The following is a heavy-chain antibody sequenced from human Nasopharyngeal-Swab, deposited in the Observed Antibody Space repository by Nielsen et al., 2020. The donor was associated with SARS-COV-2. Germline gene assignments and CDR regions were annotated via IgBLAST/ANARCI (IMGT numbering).Heavy chain of an antibody. J-gene: IGHJ4*02. CDR2: ISSSGSTI. D-gene: IGHD6-6*01. Sequence: QAPGKGLEWISYISSSGSTIYYADSVKARFTISRNNDKNSLYLQMNSLRAEDTAVYYCARGSSSFNYWGQGTLVTSPQ. CDR3: ARGSSSFNY. V-gene: IGHV3-11*04.